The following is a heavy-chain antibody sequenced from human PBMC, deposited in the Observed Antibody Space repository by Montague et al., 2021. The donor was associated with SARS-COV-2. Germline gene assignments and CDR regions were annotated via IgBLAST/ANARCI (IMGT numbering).Heavy chain of an antibody. CDR3: ARAANILSGFYNHPFEY. V-gene: IGHV4-61*01. CDR2: IYYSDTT. J-gene: IGHJ4*02. D-gene: IGHD3-9*01. CDR1: GGSVISDTYF. Sequence: SETLSLTCTVSGGSVISDTYFWSWIRQPPGKGLEWIAYIYYSDTTXKNPSFWSRVSMSSDGSKNQFSLKLTSVTPADTAVYYCARAANILSGFYNHPFEYWGQGILVTVSS.